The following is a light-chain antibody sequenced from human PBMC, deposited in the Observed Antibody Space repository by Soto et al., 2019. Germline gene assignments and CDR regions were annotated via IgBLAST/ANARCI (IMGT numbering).Light chain of an antibody. CDR1: QSVNSN. J-gene: IGKJ4*01. V-gene: IGKV3-15*01. CDR3: QQYNKWPPLT. CDR2: GAS. Sequence: EVVMTQSPTTLSVSPGERATLSCRASQSVNSNLAWYQQKPGQAPRLLIYGASTRATGIPARFSGSGSGTECTLTISSLQSEDFAVYYCQQYNKWPPLTFGGGTKVEIK.